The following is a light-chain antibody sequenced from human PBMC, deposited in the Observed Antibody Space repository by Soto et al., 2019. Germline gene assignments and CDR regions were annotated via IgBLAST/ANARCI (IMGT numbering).Light chain of an antibody. V-gene: IGKV3-20*01. J-gene: IGKJ1*01. CDR3: QQYSVSPRT. Sequence: EIVLTQSPGTLSLSPGERATVSCRASQSVSGSYLAWYQQKPGQVPRLLIYGAFNRAGGIPDRFSGSGSGTDSTLTINRLEPEDFAVYYCQQYSVSPRTFGQGTKVDIK. CDR1: QSVSGSY. CDR2: GAF.